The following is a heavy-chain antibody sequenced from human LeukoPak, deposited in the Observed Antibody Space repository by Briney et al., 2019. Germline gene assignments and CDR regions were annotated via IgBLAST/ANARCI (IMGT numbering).Heavy chain of an antibody. CDR3: VSQRDHRVAVAGSFDN. V-gene: IGHV3-23*01. CDR1: GFTFNNYA. D-gene: IGHD6-19*01. CDR2: IMIGGDGK. J-gene: IGHJ4*02. Sequence: GGSLRLSCAGSGFTFNNYAMSWVRRAPRKGLEWVSTIMIGGDGKHYADSVKGRFTTSRDNSKNTLYLQMTSLRVEDTAVYFCVSQRDHRVAVAGSFDNWGQGTLISVSP.